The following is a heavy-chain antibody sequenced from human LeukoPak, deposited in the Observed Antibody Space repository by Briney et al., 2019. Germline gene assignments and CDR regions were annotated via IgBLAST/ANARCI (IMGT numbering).Heavy chain of an antibody. CDR3: AKEKTVTSIPFDY. CDR2: ISGDGGST. D-gene: IGHD4-11*01. CDR1: GFTSDDYA. V-gene: IGHV3-43*02. J-gene: IGHJ4*02. Sequence: GGSLRLSCAASGFTSDDYAMHWVRPAPGRGLEWVSLISGDGGSTYYADSVKGRFTISRDNSKNSLYLQMNSLKTEDTALYYCAKEKTVTSIPFDYWGQGTLVTVSS.